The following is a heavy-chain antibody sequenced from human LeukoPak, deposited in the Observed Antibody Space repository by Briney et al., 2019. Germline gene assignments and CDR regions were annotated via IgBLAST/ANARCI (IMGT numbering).Heavy chain of an antibody. J-gene: IGHJ6*02. D-gene: IGHD6-13*01. Sequence: SGTLSLTCAVSGRSISSSNWWSWVRQPPGKGLEWIGEIYHSGSTNYNPSLESRVTISVDKSKNQFSLKLSSVTAADTAVYYCARDLAAVASGMDVWGQGTTVTVSS. CDR3: ARDLAAVASGMDV. CDR1: GRSISSSNW. V-gene: IGHV4-4*02. CDR2: IYHSGST.